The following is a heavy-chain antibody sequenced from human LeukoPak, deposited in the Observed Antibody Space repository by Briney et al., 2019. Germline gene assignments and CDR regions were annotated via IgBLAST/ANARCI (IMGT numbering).Heavy chain of an antibody. J-gene: IGHJ6*03. V-gene: IGHV3-53*01. CDR1: GFTFTNAW. D-gene: IGHD3-10*01. CDR3: ARGRRYYGSGSYYTSYYYYYMDV. Sequence: PGGSLRLSCAASGFTFTNAWMSWVRQAPGKGLEWVSVIYSGGSTYYADSVKGRFTISRDNSKNTLYLQMNSLRAEDTAVYYCARGRRYYGSGSYYTSYYYYYMDVWGKGTTVTISS. CDR2: IYSGGST.